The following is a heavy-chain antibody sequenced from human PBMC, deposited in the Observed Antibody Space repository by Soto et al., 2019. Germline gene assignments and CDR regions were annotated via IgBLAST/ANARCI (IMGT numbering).Heavy chain of an antibody. CDR2: IKAKSDGGTT. Sequence: PGGSLRLSCAASGFTFSKAWMSWVRQAPGKGLEWVGRIKAKSDGGTTDYAAPLKGRFTISRDDSKNTLYLQMSSLKIEDTAVYSCTTPTISDYYWGQGALVTVSS. CDR3: TTPTISDYY. CDR1: GFTFSKAW. J-gene: IGHJ4*02. D-gene: IGHD3-22*01. V-gene: IGHV3-15*05.